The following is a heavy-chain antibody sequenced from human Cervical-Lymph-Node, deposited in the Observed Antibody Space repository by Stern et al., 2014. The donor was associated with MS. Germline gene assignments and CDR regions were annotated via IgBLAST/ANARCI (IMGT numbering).Heavy chain of an antibody. CDR3: ARSSTVTPNAFDI. Sequence: QLVESGPGLVKPSQTLSLTCAVSGGSLSSGGYSWSWLRQPPGKGLGWVGYIYHSGSNYYNPSLKHRVTLSVHRTNNQFSLKLSSVTAADTPVYYCARSSTVTPNAFDIWGQGTRVTVSS. J-gene: IGHJ3*02. CDR1: GGSLSSGGYS. CDR2: IYHSGSN. D-gene: IGHD4-17*01. V-gene: IGHV4-30-2*01.